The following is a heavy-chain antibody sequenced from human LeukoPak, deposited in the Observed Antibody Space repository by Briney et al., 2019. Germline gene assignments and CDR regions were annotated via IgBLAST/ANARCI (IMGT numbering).Heavy chain of an antibody. J-gene: IGHJ5*02. CDR3: VRDGEGVAISVNYWFDP. Sequence: ASVKVSCMASGFTFTSYDINWVRQASGQGLEWMGWMNPNNGNTGYAQKFQGRVTMTRDTSISTAYMELRGLRSEDTAVYYCVRDGEGVAISVNYWFDPWGQGTLVTVSS. V-gene: IGHV1-8*01. CDR1: GFTFTSYD. CDR2: MNPNNGNT. D-gene: IGHD3-10*01.